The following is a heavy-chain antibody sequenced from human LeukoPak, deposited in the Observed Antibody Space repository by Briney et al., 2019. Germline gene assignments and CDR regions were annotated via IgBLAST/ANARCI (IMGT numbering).Heavy chain of an antibody. CDR1: GYTFTSYD. J-gene: IGHJ5*02. CDR2: MNPNSGNT. V-gene: IGHV1-8*01. CDR3: ARKRTMGATTRNWFDP. Sequence: ASVKVSCKASGYTFTSYDINWVRQATGQGLEWMGWMNPNSGNTGYAQKFQGRVTMTRNTSISTAYMELSSLRSEDTAVYYCARKRTMGATTRNWFDPWGQGTLVTVSS. D-gene: IGHD1-26*01.